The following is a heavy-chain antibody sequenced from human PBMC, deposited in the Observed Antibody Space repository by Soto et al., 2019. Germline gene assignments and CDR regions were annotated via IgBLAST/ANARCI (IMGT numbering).Heavy chain of an antibody. J-gene: IGHJ4*02. CDR1: EGSISSYY. CDR3: AAGGRLPRYY. V-gene: IGHV4-59*04. D-gene: IGHD6-25*01. Sequence: SVTLSLPCSVSEGSISSYYGSLIRQPPGKGLEWIGYIYHSGSTYHNPSLKSRVTISVDRSKNQFSLKLSSVTAADTAVYYCAAGGRLPRYYRGQGTPVTVSS. CDR2: IYHSGST.